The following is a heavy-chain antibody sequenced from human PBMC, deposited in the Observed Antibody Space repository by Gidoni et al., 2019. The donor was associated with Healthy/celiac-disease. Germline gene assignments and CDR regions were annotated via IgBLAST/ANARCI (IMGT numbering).Heavy chain of an antibody. Sequence: EVQLVESGGGWVQPGGSLRGACAASGFTVSSYEMNWVRQAPGQGLAWVSYILSSGSTIYYADSVNGRFTISRDNAKNSLYLQMNSLRAEDTAVYYCARDAPSGSYSYYFAYWGQGTLVTVSS. J-gene: IGHJ4*02. CDR1: GFTVSSYE. V-gene: IGHV3-48*03. D-gene: IGHD1-26*01. CDR2: ILSSGSTI. CDR3: ARDAPSGSYSYYFAY.